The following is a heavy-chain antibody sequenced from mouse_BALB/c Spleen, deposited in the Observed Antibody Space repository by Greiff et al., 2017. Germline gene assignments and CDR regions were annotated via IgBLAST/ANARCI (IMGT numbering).Heavy chain of an antibody. D-gene: IGHD2-4*01. CDR3: AREGDYDENYAMDY. J-gene: IGHJ4*01. V-gene: IGHV5-6-3*01. CDR2: INSNGGST. CDR1: GFTFSSYG. Sequence: EVKLVECGGGLVQPGGSLKLSCAASGFTFSSYGMSWVRQTPDKRLELVATINSNGGSTYYPDSVKGRFTISRDNAKNTLYLQMSSLKSEDTAMYYCAREGDYDENYAMDYWGQGTSVTVSS.